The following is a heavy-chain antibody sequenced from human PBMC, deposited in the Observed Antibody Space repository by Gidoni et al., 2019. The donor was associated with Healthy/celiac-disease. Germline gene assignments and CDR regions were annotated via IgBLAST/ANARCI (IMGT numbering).Heavy chain of an antibody. CDR1: GFTFSSYW. J-gene: IGHJ6*02. V-gene: IGHV3-7*03. CDR3: AREQLALGVNYYYYGMDV. CDR2: IKQDGSEK. D-gene: IGHD6-6*01. Sequence: EVQLVASGGGLVQPGGSLRLSCAASGFTFSSYWMSWVRQAPGKGLEWVANIKQDGSEKYYVDSVKGRFTISRDNAKNSLYLQMNSLRAEDTAVYYCAREQLALGVNYYYYGMDVWGQGTTVTVSS.